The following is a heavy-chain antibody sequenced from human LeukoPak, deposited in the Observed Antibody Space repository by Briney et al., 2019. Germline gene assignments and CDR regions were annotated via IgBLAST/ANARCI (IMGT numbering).Heavy chain of an antibody. CDR3: AKEVGHFDL. CDR2: ISGSGSNT. J-gene: IGHJ2*01. Sequence: GGSLRLSCAASGFTFSSYAMTWVRQAPGMGLEWVSAISGSGSNTYYADSVKGRFTISRDNSKNTLYLQMNSQRAEDTAVYYCAKEVGHFDLWGRGTLVTVSS. CDR1: GFTFSSYA. D-gene: IGHD3-10*01. V-gene: IGHV3-23*01.